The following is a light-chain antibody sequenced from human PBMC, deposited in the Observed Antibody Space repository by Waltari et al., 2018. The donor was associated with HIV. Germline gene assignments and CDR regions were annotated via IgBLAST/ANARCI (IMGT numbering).Light chain of an antibody. CDR2: SNN. J-gene: IGLJ2*01. V-gene: IGLV1-44*01. CDR3: ATWDDSLNGVV. Sequence: QSVLTQPPSASGTPGQRVTISCSGSSSNIGSNTVNWYQHLPGTAPKVLIYSNNQRPSEVPDQFSGSKSGTSVSLAISGLQSEDEADYYCATWDDSLNGVVFGGGTKLTV. CDR1: SSNIGSNT.